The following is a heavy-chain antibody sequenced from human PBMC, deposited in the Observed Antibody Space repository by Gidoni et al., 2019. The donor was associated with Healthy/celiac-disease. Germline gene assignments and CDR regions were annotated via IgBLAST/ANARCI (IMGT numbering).Heavy chain of an antibody. CDR1: GFTFSSYA. CDR2: ISSNGGST. Sequence: EVQLVESGGGLVQPGGSLRLSCSASGFTFSSYAMHWVRQAPGKGLEYVSAISSNGGSTYYADSVKGRFTISRDNSKNTLYLQMSSLRAEDTAVYYCVKDSSVVVSYPWFDPWGQGTLVTVSS. D-gene: IGHD2-15*01. V-gene: IGHV3-64D*08. J-gene: IGHJ5*02. CDR3: VKDSSVVVSYPWFDP.